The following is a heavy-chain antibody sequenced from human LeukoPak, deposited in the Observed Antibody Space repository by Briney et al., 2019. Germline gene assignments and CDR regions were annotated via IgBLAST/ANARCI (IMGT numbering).Heavy chain of an antibody. J-gene: IGHJ4*02. V-gene: IGHV4-39*01. CDR3: VRRNVGYDTLGPN. CDR1: GGSIISSGDY. D-gene: IGHD5-12*01. Sequence: SETLSLTCTVSGGSIISSGDYWVWIRQPLGKGLEWIASIYYTGSTYYNPSLSGRVTISADTTRNQFSVNLRFVTAADTAVYYCVRRNVGYDTLGPNRGRGTLVTVSS. CDR2: IYYTGST.